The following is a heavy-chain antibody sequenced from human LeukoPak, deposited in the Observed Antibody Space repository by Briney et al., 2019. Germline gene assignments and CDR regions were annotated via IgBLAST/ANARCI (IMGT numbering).Heavy chain of an antibody. CDR1: GFSLSTSGVG. CDR2: IYWDDDK. CDR3: AHLKEWGTRADYYYYMDV. Sequence: ESGPTLVKPTQTLTLTCTFSGFSLSTSGVGVGWIRQPPGKALEWLALIYWDDDKRCSPSLKSRLTITKDTSKNQVVLTMTNMDPVDTATYYCAHLKEWGTRADYYYYMDVWGKGTTVTVSS. V-gene: IGHV2-5*02. D-gene: IGHD3-3*01. J-gene: IGHJ6*03.